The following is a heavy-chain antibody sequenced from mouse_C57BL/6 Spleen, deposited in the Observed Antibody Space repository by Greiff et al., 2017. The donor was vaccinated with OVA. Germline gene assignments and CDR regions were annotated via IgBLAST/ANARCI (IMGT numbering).Heavy chain of an antibody. CDR2: IDPSDSYT. CDR3: ARANSYYNGSSGDD. D-gene: IGHD1-1*01. Sequence: VQLQQPGAELVMPGASVKLSCKASGYTFTSYWMHWVKQRPGQGLEWIGEIDPSDSYTNYNQKFKGKSTLTVDKSSSPASLQLRSLPSEDSSVFYGARANSYYNGSSGDDWGQGTTLTVSS. J-gene: IGHJ2*01. CDR1: GYTFTSYW. V-gene: IGHV1-69*01.